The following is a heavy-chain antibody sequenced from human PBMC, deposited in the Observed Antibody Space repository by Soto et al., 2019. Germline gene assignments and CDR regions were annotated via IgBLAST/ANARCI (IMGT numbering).Heavy chain of an antibody. V-gene: IGHV3-23*01. D-gene: IGHD3-3*01. J-gene: IGHJ5*02. Sequence: PGGSLRLSCAASGFTFSSYAMTWVRQAPGKGLEWVSSISGSGGATYYADSGKGRFTMSRDDSKNTLYLQMNSLRAEDTALYYCAKAGRPYYDLWSENRFDPWGQGTLVTVSS. CDR2: ISGSGGAT. CDR1: GFTFSSYA. CDR3: AKAGRPYYDLWSENRFDP.